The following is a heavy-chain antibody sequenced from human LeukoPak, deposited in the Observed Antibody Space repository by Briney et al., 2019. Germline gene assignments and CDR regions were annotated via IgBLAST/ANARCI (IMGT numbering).Heavy chain of an antibody. J-gene: IGHJ4*02. CDR2: ISGSGGGT. V-gene: IGHV3-23*01. CDR3: AKAPKGPSGWHTPEYYFDY. Sequence: GGSLRLTCAASGFTFSSYAMSWVRQAPGKGLEWVSAISGSGGGTYYADSVKGRFTISRDNSKNTLYLQVNSLRAEDTAVYYCAKAPKGPSGWHTPEYYFDYWGQGTLVTVSS. CDR1: GFTFSSYA. D-gene: IGHD6-19*01.